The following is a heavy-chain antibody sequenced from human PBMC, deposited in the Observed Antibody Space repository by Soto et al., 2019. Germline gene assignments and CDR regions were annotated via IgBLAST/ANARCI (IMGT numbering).Heavy chain of an antibody. J-gene: IGHJ5*02. CDR1: GFTFSSYA. CDR2: ILYDGSNQ. Sequence: QVQLVESGGGVVQPGRSLRLSCAASGFTFSSYAMHWVRQAPGKGLEWVAAILYDGSNQYYADAVKGRFTISRDNSKNTLYLQLKGRRVEYTAVYYCAKEGRVGYSTRIFRRDNWFDPWGQGTPVTVSS. D-gene: IGHD6-13*01. V-gene: IGHV3-33*06. CDR3: AKEGRVGYSTRIFRRDNWFDP.